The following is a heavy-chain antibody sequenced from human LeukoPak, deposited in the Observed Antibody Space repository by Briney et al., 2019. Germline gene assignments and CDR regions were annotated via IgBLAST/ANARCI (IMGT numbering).Heavy chain of an antibody. Sequence: GGSLRLSCAASGFTFSSHWMHWVRQGPGKGLVWVSRINSDGSRTIYADSVKGRFTISRDSAKNTLYLQMNSLRAEDTAVYYCAREVGDYYDSSGSFGYWGQGTLVTVSS. D-gene: IGHD3-22*01. V-gene: IGHV3-74*01. J-gene: IGHJ4*02. CDR3: AREVGDYYDSSGSFGY. CDR1: GFTFSSHW. CDR2: INSDGSRT.